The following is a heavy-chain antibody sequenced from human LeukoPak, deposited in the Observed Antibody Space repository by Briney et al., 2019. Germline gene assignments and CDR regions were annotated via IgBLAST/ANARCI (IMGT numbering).Heavy chain of an antibody. CDR2: ISAYNGNT. D-gene: IGHD2-2*02. CDR3: ARRDLGYCSSTSCYTGDYYGMDV. CDR1: GYTFTSYG. Sequence: ASVKVSCKASGYTFTSYGISWVRQAPGQGLEWMGWISAYNGNTNYAQKLQGRVTMTTDTSTSTAYMELRSLRSDDTAVYYCARRDLGYCSSTSCYTGDYYGMDVWGQGTTVTVSS. J-gene: IGHJ6*02. V-gene: IGHV1-18*01.